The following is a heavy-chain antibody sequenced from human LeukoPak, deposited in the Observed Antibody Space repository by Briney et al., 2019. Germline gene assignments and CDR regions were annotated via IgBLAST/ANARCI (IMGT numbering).Heavy chain of an antibody. Sequence: AGGSLRLSCAASGFTVSSNYMSWIRQAPGKGLEWVSYISSSGSTIYYADSVKGRFTISRDNAKNSLYLQMNSLRAEDTAVYYCATDPSLNCGGDCYSLSNAFDIWGQGTMVTVSS. J-gene: IGHJ3*02. V-gene: IGHV3-11*04. D-gene: IGHD2-21*02. CDR1: GFTVSSNY. CDR3: ATDPSLNCGGDCYSLSNAFDI. CDR2: ISSSGSTI.